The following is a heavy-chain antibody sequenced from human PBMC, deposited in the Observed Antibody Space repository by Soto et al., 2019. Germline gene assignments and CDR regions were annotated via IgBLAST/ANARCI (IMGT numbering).Heavy chain of an antibody. Sequence: PSETLSLTCTAFGGSISSSSYYWGWIRQPPGKGLEWIGSIYYSGSTYYNPSLKSRVTISVDTSKNQFSLKLSSVTAADTAVYYCASSGYFDWLSQYYFDYWGQGTLVTVAS. J-gene: IGHJ4*02. CDR2: IYYSGST. D-gene: IGHD3-9*01. CDR1: GGSISSSSYY. CDR3: ASSGYFDWLSQYYFDY. V-gene: IGHV4-39*01.